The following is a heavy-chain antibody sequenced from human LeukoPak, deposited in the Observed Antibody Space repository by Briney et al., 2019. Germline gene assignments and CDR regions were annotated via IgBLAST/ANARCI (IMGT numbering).Heavy chain of an antibody. J-gene: IGHJ4*02. D-gene: IGHD5-18*01. CDR1: GGSFSGYY. CDR2: INHSGST. V-gene: IGHV4-34*01. Sequence: SETLSLTCAVYGGSFSGYYWSWIRQPPGKGLEWIGEINHSGSTNYNPSLKSRVTISVDTSKNQFSLKLSSVTAADTAVYYCARGRPWIQLWIDSWAYFDYWGQGTLVTVSS. CDR3: ARGRPWIQLWIDSWAYFDY.